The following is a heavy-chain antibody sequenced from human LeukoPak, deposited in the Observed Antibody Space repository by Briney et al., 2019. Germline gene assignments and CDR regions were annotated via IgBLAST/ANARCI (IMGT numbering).Heavy chain of an antibody. D-gene: IGHD1-20*01. V-gene: IGHV3-7*01. CDR3: ARDWNSWNDEPGYLDY. CDR1: GFTFSSYW. Sequence: GGSLRLSCAASGFTFSSYWMSWVRQAPGKGLEWVANIKQDGSEKYYVDSLKGRFTISRDNAKNSLYLQMKSLRAEDTAVYYCARDWNSWNDEPGYLDYWGQGTLVTVSS. CDR2: IKQDGSEK. J-gene: IGHJ4*02.